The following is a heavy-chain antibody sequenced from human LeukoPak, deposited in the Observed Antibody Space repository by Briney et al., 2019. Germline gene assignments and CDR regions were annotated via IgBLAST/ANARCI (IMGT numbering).Heavy chain of an antibody. Sequence: GGSLRLSCAASGFTFDDYAMHWVRQAPGKGLEWVSGISWNSGSIGYADSVKGRFTISRDNAKNSLYLQMNSLRAEDTALYYCAKGSGWYREYYYYGMDVWGQGTTVTVSS. CDR1: GFTFDDYA. CDR3: AKGSGWYREYYYYGMDV. D-gene: IGHD6-19*01. J-gene: IGHJ6*02. V-gene: IGHV3-9*01. CDR2: ISWNSGSI.